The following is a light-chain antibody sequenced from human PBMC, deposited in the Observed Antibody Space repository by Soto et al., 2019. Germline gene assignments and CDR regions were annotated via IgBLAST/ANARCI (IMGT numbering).Light chain of an antibody. CDR2: EVV. J-gene: IGLJ1*01. CDR3: KSYAGSNTYV. CDR1: KNDIGVYDF. Sequence: QSVLTQPPSASGSPGQSVTISCTGTKNDIGVYDFVSWYQNHPGKAPRLIIYEVVQRPSGVPDRFSGSKSGTAASLSDSGLQAPHEADYFCKSYAGSNTYVVGSGTKVTVL. V-gene: IGLV2-8*01.